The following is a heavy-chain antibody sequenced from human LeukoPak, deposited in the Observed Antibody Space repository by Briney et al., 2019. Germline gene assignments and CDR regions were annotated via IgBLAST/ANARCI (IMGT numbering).Heavy chain of an antibody. Sequence: GGSLRLSCAASGFTFSSYAMSWVRQAPGKGLEWVGRIKSKTDGGTTDYAAPVKGRFTISRDDSKNTLYLQMNSLKTEDTAVYYCIWSDGGYFDYWGQGTLVTVSS. D-gene: IGHD3-3*01. CDR2: IKSKTDGGTT. CDR3: IWSDGGYFDY. V-gene: IGHV3-15*01. CDR1: GFTFSSYA. J-gene: IGHJ4*02.